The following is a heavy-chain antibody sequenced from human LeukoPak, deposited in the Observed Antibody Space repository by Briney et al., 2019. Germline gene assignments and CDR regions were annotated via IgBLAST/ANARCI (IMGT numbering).Heavy chain of an antibody. CDR2: ISGSGDTT. J-gene: IGHJ6*02. CDR3: ARVGGYGYGMDV. D-gene: IGHD4-17*01. Sequence: PGGSLRLSCAASGFTFSSYAMNWVRQAPGKGLEWVSFISGSGDTTYYADSVKGRFTISRDSSKNTLYLQMNSLRAEDTAVYYCARVGGYGYGMDVWGQGTTVTVSS. CDR1: GFTFSSYA. V-gene: IGHV3-23*01.